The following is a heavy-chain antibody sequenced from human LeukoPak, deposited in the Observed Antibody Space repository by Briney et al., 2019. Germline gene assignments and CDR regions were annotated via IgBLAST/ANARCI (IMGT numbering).Heavy chain of an antibody. D-gene: IGHD3-22*01. J-gene: IGHJ4*02. Sequence: GGSLRLSSAASGFTFSSYSMNWVRQAPGKGLEWVSSISSSSSYIYYADSVKGRFTISRDNAKNSLYLQMNSLRAEDTAVYYCARDYYDSSGYLGSNSSIPFLFDYWGQGTLVTVSS. CDR3: ARDYYDSSGYLGSNSSIPFLFDY. CDR2: ISSSSSYI. CDR1: GFTFSSYS. V-gene: IGHV3-21*01.